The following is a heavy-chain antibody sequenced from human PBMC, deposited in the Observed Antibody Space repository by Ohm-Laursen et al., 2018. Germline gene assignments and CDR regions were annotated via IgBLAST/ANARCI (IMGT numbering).Heavy chain of an antibody. Sequence: SLRLSCTAPGFTFSSYAMSWVRQAPGKGLEWVSAISGSGGSTYYADSVKGRFTISRDNSKNTLYLQMNSLRAEDTAVYYCAKLGYYDSSGPVDYWGQGTLVTVSS. V-gene: IGHV3-23*01. D-gene: IGHD3-22*01. CDR3: AKLGYYDSSGPVDY. J-gene: IGHJ4*02. CDR2: ISGSGGST. CDR1: GFTFSSYA.